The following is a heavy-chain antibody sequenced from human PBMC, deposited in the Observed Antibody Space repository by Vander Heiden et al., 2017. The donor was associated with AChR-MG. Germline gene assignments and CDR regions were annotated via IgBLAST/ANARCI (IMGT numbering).Heavy chain of an antibody. CDR3: AKDLGYSSSWALYYYYGMDV. CDR2: ISGSGGST. J-gene: IGHJ6*02. D-gene: IGHD6-13*01. V-gene: IGHV3-23*01. CDR1: GFTFSSYA. Sequence: EVQLLESGGGLVQPGGSLRLSCAASGFTFSSYAMSWVRQAPGKGLEWVSAISGSGGSTYYADSVKGRFTISRDNSKNTLYLQMNSLRAEDTAVYYCAKDLGYSSSWALYYYYGMDVWGQGTTVTVSS.